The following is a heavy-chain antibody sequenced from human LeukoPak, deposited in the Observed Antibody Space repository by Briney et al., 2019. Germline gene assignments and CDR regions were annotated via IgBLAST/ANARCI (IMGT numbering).Heavy chain of an antibody. Sequence: PSETLSLTCTVSGGSVSSGSYYWSWIRQPPGKGLEWIGYIYYSGSTNYNPSLKSRVTISVDTSKNQFSLKLSSVTAAETAVYYCARLRYDILNFDYWGQGTLVTVSS. D-gene: IGHD3-9*01. V-gene: IGHV4-61*01. CDR1: GGSVSSGSYY. J-gene: IGHJ4*02. CDR2: IYYSGST. CDR3: ARLRYDILNFDY.